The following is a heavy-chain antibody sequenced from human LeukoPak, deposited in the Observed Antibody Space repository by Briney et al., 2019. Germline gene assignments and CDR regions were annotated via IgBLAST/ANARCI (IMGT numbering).Heavy chain of an antibody. CDR3: ARGGSGISNAFDI. V-gene: IGHV4-59*01. D-gene: IGHD3-10*01. Sequence: SETLSLTCSVSGGSISSYYWSWIRQPPGKGLEWIGYLYYSGSTNSNPSLKSRVTMSVDTSKNQFSLKLRSVTAADTAVYYCARGGSGISNAFDIRGQGTMVTVSS. J-gene: IGHJ3*02. CDR2: LYYSGST. CDR1: GGSISSYY.